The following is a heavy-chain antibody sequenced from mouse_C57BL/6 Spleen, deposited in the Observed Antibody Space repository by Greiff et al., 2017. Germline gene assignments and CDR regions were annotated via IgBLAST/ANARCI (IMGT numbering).Heavy chain of an antibody. CDR2: ISDGGSYT. CDR3: ARGEGYYFDY. V-gene: IGHV5-4*03. J-gene: IGHJ2*01. Sequence: EVKVIESGGGLVKPGGSLKLSCAASGFTFSSYAMSWVRQTPEKRLEWVATISDGGSYTYYPDNVKGRFTISRDNAKNNLYLQMSHLKSEDTAMYYCARGEGYYFDYWGQGTTLTVSS. CDR1: GFTFSSYA.